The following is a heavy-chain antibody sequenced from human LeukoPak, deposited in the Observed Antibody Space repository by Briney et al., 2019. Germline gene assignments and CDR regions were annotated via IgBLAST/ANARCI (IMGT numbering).Heavy chain of an antibody. V-gene: IGHV4-31*03. Sequence: PSETLSLTCTVSGGSISGGGYYRSWIRQHPGKGLEWIGYIYYSGSTYYNPSLKSRVTISVDTSKNQFSLKLSSVIAADTAVYYCARRLSSSSWTPGWFDPWGQGTLVTVSS. CDR1: GGSISGGGYY. J-gene: IGHJ5*02. CDR2: IYYSGST. D-gene: IGHD6-13*01. CDR3: ARRLSSSSWTPGWFDP.